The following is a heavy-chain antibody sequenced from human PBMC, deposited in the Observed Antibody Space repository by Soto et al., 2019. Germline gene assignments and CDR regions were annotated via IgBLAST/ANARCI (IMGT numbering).Heavy chain of an antibody. V-gene: IGHV3-21*01. CDR1: GFTFRSFS. J-gene: IGHJ4*02. CDR3: ARASSSGSYFDY. Sequence: GGSLRLSCAASGFTFRSFSMNWVRQAPGEGLEWVSSISSSSNYMYYADSLKGRFTISGDNAKDSLFLQMHSLRAEDTAVYYCARASSSGSYFDYWGQGTLVTVSS. D-gene: IGHD6-6*01. CDR2: ISSSSNYM.